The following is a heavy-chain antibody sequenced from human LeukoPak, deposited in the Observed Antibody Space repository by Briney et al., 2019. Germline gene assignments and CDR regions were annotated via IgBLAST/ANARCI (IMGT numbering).Heavy chain of an antibody. CDR2: IYSGGST. CDR1: GFTVSSNY. V-gene: IGHV3-66*01. CDR3: ARDLQTTYCSGGSCYRSAVY. J-gene: IGHJ4*02. D-gene: IGHD2-15*01. Sequence: GGSLRLSCAASGFTVSSNYMSWVRQAPGKGLEWVSVIYSGGSTYYADSVKGRFTISRDNSKNTLYLQMNSLRAEDTAVYYCARDLQTTYCSGGSCYRSAVYWGQGTLVTVSS.